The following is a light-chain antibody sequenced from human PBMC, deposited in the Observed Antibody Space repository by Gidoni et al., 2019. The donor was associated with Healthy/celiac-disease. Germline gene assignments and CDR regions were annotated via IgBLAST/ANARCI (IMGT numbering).Light chain of an antibody. V-gene: IGKV3-11*01. CDR1: QSVSSY. J-gene: IGKJ1*01. CDR3: QQRYNSWT. CDR2: DAS. Sequence: EIVLTQSPATLSLSPGERATLSCRASQSVSSYLAWYQQKPGQAPRLLIFDASNRATGIPARFSGSGSGTDFTLTISSLEPEDFAVYYCQQRYNSWTFGQXTKVEIK.